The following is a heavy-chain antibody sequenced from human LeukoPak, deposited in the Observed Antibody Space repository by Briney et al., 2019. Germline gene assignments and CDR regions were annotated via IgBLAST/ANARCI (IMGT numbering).Heavy chain of an antibody. CDR2: IVVGSGNT. Sequence: ASVKVSCKASGFTFTSSAMQWVRQARGQRLEGIGWIVVGSGNTNYAQKFQERVTITRDMSTSTAYMGLSSLRSEDTAVYYCAAGWVCSGGSCYYYFDYWGQGTLVTVSS. CDR3: AAGWVCSGGSCYYYFDY. V-gene: IGHV1-58*02. CDR1: GFTFTSSA. J-gene: IGHJ4*02. D-gene: IGHD2-15*01.